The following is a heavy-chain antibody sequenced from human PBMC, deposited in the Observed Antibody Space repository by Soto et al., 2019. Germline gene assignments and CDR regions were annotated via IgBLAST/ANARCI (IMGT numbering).Heavy chain of an antibody. CDR1: GGTFSSYA. J-gene: IGHJ6*02. V-gene: IGHV1-69*13. Sequence: ASVKVSCKASGGTFSSYAISWVRQAPGQGLEWMGGIIPIFGTANYAQKFQGRVTITADESTSTAYMELSSLRSEDTAVYYCARDNEYCSGGSCFLTTPNYGMDFWGQGTTVTVSS. CDR3: ARDNEYCSGGSCFLTTPNYGMDF. CDR2: IIPIFGTA. D-gene: IGHD2-15*01.